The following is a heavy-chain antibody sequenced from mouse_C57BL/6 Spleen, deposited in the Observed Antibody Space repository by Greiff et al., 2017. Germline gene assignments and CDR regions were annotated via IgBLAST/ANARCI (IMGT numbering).Heavy chain of an antibody. CDR2: IDPSDSYT. D-gene: IGHD2-2*01. V-gene: IGHV1-69*01. CDR3: ARRTTMVTTFYYAMDY. CDR1: GYTFTSYW. Sequence: VQLQQPGAELVMPGASVKLSCKASGYTFTSYWIHWVKQRPGQGLEWIGEIDPSDSYTNYNQKFKGNSTLTVDKSSSTAYMQLSSLTSEDSAVYYCARRTTMVTTFYYAMDYWGQGTSVTVSS. J-gene: IGHJ4*01.